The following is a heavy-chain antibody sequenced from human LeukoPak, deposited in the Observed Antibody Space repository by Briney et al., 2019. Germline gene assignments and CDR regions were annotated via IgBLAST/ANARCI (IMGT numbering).Heavy chain of an antibody. Sequence: GASVKVSCKASGGTFSSYAISWVRQAPGQGLEWMGIINPSGGSTSYAQKFQGRVTMTRDTSTSTVYMELSSLRSEDTAVYYCARDTIFGVVLEPHGMDVWGQGTTVTVSS. CDR3: ARDTIFGVVLEPHGMDV. CDR2: INPSGGST. CDR1: GGTFSSYA. V-gene: IGHV1-46*01. J-gene: IGHJ6*02. D-gene: IGHD3-3*01.